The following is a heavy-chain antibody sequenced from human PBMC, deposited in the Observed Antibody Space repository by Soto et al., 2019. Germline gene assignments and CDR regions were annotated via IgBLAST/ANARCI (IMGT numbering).Heavy chain of an antibody. Sequence: LRLSCAASGFTFSSYAMSWVRQAPGKGLDWVSTITGDGLTTYDADSVKGRFTISRDNSKSTLYLQLNSLRVDDTAVYYCAKDPLQLVSGLFDPWGQGTLVTVSS. CDR3: AKDPLQLVSGLFDP. V-gene: IGHV3-23*01. D-gene: IGHD3-10*01. CDR2: ITGDGLTT. J-gene: IGHJ5*02. CDR1: GFTFSSYA.